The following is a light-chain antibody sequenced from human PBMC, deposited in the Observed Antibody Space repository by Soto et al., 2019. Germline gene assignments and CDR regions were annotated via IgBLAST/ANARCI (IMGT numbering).Light chain of an antibody. Sequence: DIQMTQSPSSLSASVGDRVTITCQASQDISNRLNWYQQKPGKAPKLLMYDASNLETGVPSRFSGSGSGTDFAFTISSLKPEDIATYYCQQCDNLPITFGQGNDCRL. J-gene: IGKJ5*01. CDR3: QQCDNLPIT. CDR2: DAS. CDR1: QDISNR. V-gene: IGKV1-33*01.